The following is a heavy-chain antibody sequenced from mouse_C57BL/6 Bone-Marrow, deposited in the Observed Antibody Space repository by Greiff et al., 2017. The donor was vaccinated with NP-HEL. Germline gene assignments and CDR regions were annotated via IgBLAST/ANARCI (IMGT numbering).Heavy chain of an antibody. J-gene: IGHJ2*01. CDR3: ARDRTTVSRYFDY. CDR2: ISDGGSYT. CDR1: GFTFSSYA. V-gene: IGHV5-4*01. Sequence: EVMLVESGGGLVKPGGSLKLSCAASGFTFSSYAMSWVRQTPEKRLEWVATISDGGSYTYYPDNVKGRFTISRDNAKNNLYLQMSHLKSEDTAMYYCARDRTTVSRYFDYWGQGTTLTVSS. D-gene: IGHD1-1*01.